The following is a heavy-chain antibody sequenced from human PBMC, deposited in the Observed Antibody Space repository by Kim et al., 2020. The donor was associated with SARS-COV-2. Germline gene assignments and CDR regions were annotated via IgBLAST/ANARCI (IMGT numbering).Heavy chain of an antibody. CDR1: GFTFSSYA. Sequence: GGSLRLSCAASGFTFSSYAMHWVRQAPGKGLEWVAVISYDGSNKYYADSVKGRFTISRDTYKNTLYLQMNSLGAEDTAVYYCAREGDYYDSSGYLVFDAFDIWGQGTMVTVSS. D-gene: IGHD3-22*01. CDR2: ISYDGSNK. J-gene: IGHJ3*02. CDR3: AREGDYYDSSGYLVFDAFDI. V-gene: IGHV3-30-3*01.